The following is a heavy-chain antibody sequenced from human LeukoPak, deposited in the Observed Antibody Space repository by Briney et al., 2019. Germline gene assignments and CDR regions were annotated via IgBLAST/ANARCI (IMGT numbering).Heavy chain of an antibody. J-gene: IGHJ4*02. CDR3: TTNVYSSSWYIKPPAALNFDY. CDR1: GFTFSNAW. CDR2: IKSKTDGGTT. D-gene: IGHD6-13*01. Sequence: GGSLRLSCAASGFTFSNAWMSGVRQARGKGLEWVGRIKSKTDGGTTDHAAPVKGRFTISRDDSKNTLYLQMNSLKTEDTAVYYCTTNVYSSSWYIKPPAALNFDYWGQGTLVTVSS. V-gene: IGHV3-15*01.